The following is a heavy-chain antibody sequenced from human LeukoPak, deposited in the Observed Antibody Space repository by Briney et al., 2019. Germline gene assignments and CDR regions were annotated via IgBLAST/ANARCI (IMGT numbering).Heavy chain of an antibody. V-gene: IGHV1-69*05. CDR3: ARANPNWFDP. CDR1: GGTFSSYA. CDR2: IIHIFGTA. Sequence: GASVKVSCKASGGTFSSYAISWVRQAPGQGLEWMGGIIHIFGTANYAQKFQGRVTITTDESTSTAYMELSSLRSEDTAVYYCARANPNWFDPWGQGTLVTVSS. J-gene: IGHJ5*02.